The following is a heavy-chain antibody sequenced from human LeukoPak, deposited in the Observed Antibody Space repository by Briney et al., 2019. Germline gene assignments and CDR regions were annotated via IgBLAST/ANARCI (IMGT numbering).Heavy chain of an antibody. CDR3: ATDRGFARFDY. Sequence: GGSLRLSCAASGFTFSSYGMSWVRQAPGKGLEWVSAISGSGGSTYYADSVKGRFTISRDDGKNSLYLQLNSLRAEDTAVYYCATDRGFARFDYWGQGTLVTVSS. CDR1: GFTFSSYG. V-gene: IGHV3-23*01. J-gene: IGHJ4*02. CDR2: ISGSGGST. D-gene: IGHD3-3*01.